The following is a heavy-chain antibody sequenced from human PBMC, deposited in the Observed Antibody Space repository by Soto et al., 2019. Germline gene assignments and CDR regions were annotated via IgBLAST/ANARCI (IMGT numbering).Heavy chain of an antibody. CDR3: ARESRWFGELHYGMDV. CDR2: ISSSSSYT. V-gene: IGHV3-11*06. J-gene: IGHJ6*02. CDR1: GFTFSDYY. D-gene: IGHD3-10*01. Sequence: GGSLRLSCAASGFTFSDYYMSWIRQAPGKGLEWVSYISSSSSYTNYADSVKGRFTISRDNAKNSLYLQMNSLRAEDTAVYYCARESRWFGELHYGMDVWGQGTTVTVSS.